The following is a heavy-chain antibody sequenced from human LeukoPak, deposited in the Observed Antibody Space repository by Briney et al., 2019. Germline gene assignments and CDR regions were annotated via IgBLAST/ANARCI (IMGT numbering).Heavy chain of an antibody. CDR3: ARHWREAVPGIDS. V-gene: IGHV4-39*01. Sequence: SETLSLTCSVSGASTSNRLYYWAWIRQPPGKGLEWIGSIYYDKTTYYNPFLKSRVSISIDTSKNQFSLKLNSVTAADTAVFYCARHWREAVPGIDSRGQGSLVIVSS. CDR2: IYYDKTT. D-gene: IGHD6-19*01. J-gene: IGHJ4*02. CDR1: GASTSNRLYY.